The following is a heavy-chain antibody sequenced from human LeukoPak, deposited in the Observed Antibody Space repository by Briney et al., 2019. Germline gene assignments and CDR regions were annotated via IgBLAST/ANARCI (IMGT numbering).Heavy chain of an antibody. D-gene: IGHD2-15*01. J-gene: IGHJ4*02. CDR1: GGSISSGGYY. CDR2: IHDSGST. Sequence: PSETLSLTCTVSGGSISSGGYYWSWIRQPPGKGLEWIAYIHDSGSTNYNPSLKSRVTTSLDASRNQFSLKLNSVTAADTAVYYCARGVSALADWGQGTLVTVSS. CDR3: ARGVSALAD. V-gene: IGHV4-61*08.